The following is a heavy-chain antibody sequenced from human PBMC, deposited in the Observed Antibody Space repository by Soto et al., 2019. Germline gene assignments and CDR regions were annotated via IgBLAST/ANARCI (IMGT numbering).Heavy chain of an antibody. CDR2: ISNDGSKK. CDR1: GFAFTNYG. V-gene: IGHV3-30*03. Sequence: PGGSLRLSYAASGFAFTNYGIHWVRQAPGKGLEWVAHISNDGSKKFYGDSVKGRFTISRDNSENTVYLQMTSLRPDDTAVFYCARDVAMPTGLGLGYWGQGTLVTV. J-gene: IGHJ4*02. CDR3: ARDVAMPTGLGLGY. D-gene: IGHD6-19*01.